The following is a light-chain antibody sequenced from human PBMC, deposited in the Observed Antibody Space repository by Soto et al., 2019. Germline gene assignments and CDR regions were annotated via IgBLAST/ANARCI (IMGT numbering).Light chain of an antibody. V-gene: IGKV1-39*01. CDR3: QQTHSVPLT. Sequence: DIQMTQSPSSLSASVGDRVTITCRASETISRSLNWFQQKPGKAPKLLIYAASILQNEVPSRFSGRGSETDFPLSITSLQFEDFATYYCQQTHSVPLTFGQGTRLE. CDR2: AAS. CDR1: ETISRS. J-gene: IGKJ5*01.